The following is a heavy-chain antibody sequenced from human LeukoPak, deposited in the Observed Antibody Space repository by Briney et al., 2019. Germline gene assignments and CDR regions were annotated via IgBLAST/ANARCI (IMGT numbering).Heavy chain of an antibody. CDR1: GYTFTGYY. CDR2: INPNRGGT. D-gene: IGHD3-22*01. J-gene: IGHJ4*02. CDR3: ARVPYYYDSSGYYHLFDY. V-gene: IGHV1-2*02. Sequence: ASVKVSCKASGYTFTGYYMHWVRQAPGQGREWMGWINPNRGGTNYAQKFQGRVTMTRDTSISTAYMELSRLRSDDTAVYYCARVPYYYDSSGYYHLFDYWGQGTLVTVSS.